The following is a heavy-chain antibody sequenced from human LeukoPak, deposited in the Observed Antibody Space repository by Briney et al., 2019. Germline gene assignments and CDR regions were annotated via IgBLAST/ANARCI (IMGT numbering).Heavy chain of an antibody. Sequence: GGSLRLSCAASGFTFSSYAMHWVRQAPGKGLEWVAVISYDGSNKYYADSVKGRFTISRDNSKNTLYLQMNSLRAEDTAVYYCARGGYSSSWYSLYNWFDPWGQGTLVTVSS. CDR3: ARGGYSSSWYSLYNWFDP. J-gene: IGHJ5*02. V-gene: IGHV3-30*04. D-gene: IGHD6-13*01. CDR2: ISYDGSNK. CDR1: GFTFSSYA.